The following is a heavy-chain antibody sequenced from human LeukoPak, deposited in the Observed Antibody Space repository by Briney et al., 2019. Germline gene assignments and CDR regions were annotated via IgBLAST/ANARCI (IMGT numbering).Heavy chain of an antibody. CDR3: ARDMTSRTSDY. CDR1: GFTFSSYW. J-gene: IGHJ4*02. Sequence: QTGGSLRLSCAASGFTFSSYWMSWVRQAPGKGLEWVANIKPDGSGKYYVDSVKGRFTISRDNAKNSLSLQMNSLRVEDRAVYYCARDMTSRTSDYWGQGTLVTVSS. V-gene: IGHV3-7*01. CDR2: IKPDGSGK. D-gene: IGHD1-14*01.